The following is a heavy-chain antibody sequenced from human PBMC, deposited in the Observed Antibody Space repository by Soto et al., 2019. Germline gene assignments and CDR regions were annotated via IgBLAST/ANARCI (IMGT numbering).Heavy chain of an antibody. CDR3: TRHVATADY. CDR2: INAGNGNT. J-gene: IGHJ4*02. D-gene: IGHD1-26*01. V-gene: IGHV1-3*05. Sequence: QVQIVQSGAEEKKPGASVKVSCKASGYTFTSYAMHWVRQAPGQRLEWMGWINAGNGNTKYSQTFQGRVTITRDTSASTAHMELSSLDSYLTAVYDCTRHVATADYWGQGTLATVSS. CDR1: GYTFTSYA.